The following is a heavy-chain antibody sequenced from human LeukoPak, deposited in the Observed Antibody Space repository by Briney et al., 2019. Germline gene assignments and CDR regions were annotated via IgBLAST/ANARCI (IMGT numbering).Heavy chain of an antibody. Sequence: SQTLSLTCALSGDSVSGSPAVWNWIRQSPSRGLEWLGRAYYRSKWYIGYAVSVKGRITITPDTSKNQFPLQLNSVTPEDTAVYYCTRGAVRGGTNFDYWGQGTLVTVSS. V-gene: IGHV6-1*01. CDR3: TRGAVRGGTNFDY. CDR2: AYYRSKWYI. J-gene: IGHJ4*02. CDR1: GDSVSGSPAV. D-gene: IGHD3-10*01.